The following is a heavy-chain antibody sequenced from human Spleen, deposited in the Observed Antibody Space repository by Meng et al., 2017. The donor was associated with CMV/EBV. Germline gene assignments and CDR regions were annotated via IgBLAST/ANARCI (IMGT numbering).Heavy chain of an antibody. D-gene: IGHD6-13*01. J-gene: IGHJ4*02. Sequence: CKAAGGTFSSYAISWVRQAPGQGIEWMGGIIPIFGTANYAQKFQGRVTIATDESTSTAYMELSSLRSDDTAVYYCATEGGAAAAFDYWGQGTLVTVSS. CDR3: ATEGGAAAAFDY. V-gene: IGHV1-69*05. CDR2: IIPIFGTA. CDR1: GGTFSSYA.